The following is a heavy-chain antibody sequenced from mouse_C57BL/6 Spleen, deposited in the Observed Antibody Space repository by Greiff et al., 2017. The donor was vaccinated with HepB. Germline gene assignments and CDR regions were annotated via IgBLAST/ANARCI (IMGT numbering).Heavy chain of an antibody. CDR1: GFTFSDYG. J-gene: IGHJ3*01. Sequence: EVMLVESGGGLVKPGGSLKLSCAASGFTFSDYGMHWVRQAPEKGLEWVAYISSGSSTIYYADTVKGRFTISRDNAKNTLFLQITSLRSEDTAMYYCARHGGAYWGQGTLVTVSA. CDR2: ISSGSSTI. V-gene: IGHV5-17*01. CDR3: ARHGGAY.